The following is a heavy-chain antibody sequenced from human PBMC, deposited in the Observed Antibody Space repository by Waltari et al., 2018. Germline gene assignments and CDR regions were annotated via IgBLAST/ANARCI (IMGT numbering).Heavy chain of an antibody. CDR2: INHSGST. J-gene: IGHJ5*02. CDR3: ARRPGRGYSSSAAWFDP. V-gene: IGHV4-34*01. Sequence: QVQLQQWGAGLLKPSETLSLTCAVYGGSFSGYYWSWIRQPHGKGLEWIGEINHSGSTNDNPSLKRRVTISGDTSKNQFSLKLSSVTAADTAVYYWARRPGRGYSSSAAWFDPWGQGTLVTVSS. D-gene: IGHD6-6*01. CDR1: GGSFSGYY.